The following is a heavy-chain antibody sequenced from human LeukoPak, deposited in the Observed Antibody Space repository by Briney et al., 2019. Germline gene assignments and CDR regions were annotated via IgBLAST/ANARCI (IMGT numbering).Heavy chain of an antibody. V-gene: IGHV7-4-1*02. D-gene: IGHD6-13*01. J-gene: IGHJ1*01. CDR2: INTNTGNP. CDR1: GYTFTTYA. CDR3: ARGGSSWYGGHAEYFQY. Sequence: ASVKVSCKASGYTFTTYAMNWVRQAPGQGLEWMGWINTNTGNPTYAQGFTGRFVFSLDTSVSTAYLQISSLKAEDTAVYYCARGGSSWYGGHAEYFQYWGQGTLVTVSS.